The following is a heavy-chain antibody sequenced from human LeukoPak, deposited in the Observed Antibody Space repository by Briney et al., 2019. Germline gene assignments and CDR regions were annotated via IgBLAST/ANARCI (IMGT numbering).Heavy chain of an antibody. D-gene: IGHD2-2*01. CDR3: ARGLQRAPPEH. V-gene: IGHV4-31*03. Sequence: SETLSLTCTVSGGSISSGGYYWGWFRQHPGKGLEWIGYIYYSGSTYYNPSLKSRVTISVDTSKNQFSLKLSSVTAADTAVYYCARGLQRAPPEHWGQGTLVTVSS. CDR1: GGSISSGGYY. J-gene: IGHJ4*02. CDR2: IYYSGST.